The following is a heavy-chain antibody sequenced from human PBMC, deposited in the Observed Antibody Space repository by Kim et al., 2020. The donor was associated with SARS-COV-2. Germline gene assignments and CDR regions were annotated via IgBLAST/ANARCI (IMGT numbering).Heavy chain of an antibody. CDR2: IIPNSGVT. CDR3: ARGTNYYFDL. J-gene: IGHJ4*02. V-gene: IGHV1-2*05. CDR1: EYTFTAYN. Sequence: ASVKVSCKASEYTFTAYNLHWVGQAPGQGPEWMGRIIPNSGVTIYAQKFRGRVTMTRDTSITTVYMELSRLTSDDTVVYYCARGTNYYFDLWGQGTLVTVSS.